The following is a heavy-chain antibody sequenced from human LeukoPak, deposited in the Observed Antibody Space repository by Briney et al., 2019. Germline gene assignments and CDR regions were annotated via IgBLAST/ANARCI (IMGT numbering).Heavy chain of an antibody. CDR3: AKDQTYGSMDV. CDR1: GFTFSSYV. Sequence: GGSLRLSCAASGFTFSSYVMTWVRQAPGKGLEWVSAMSVIGGSTYYADSVKGRFTISRDNSKNTLYLQMNSLRAEDTAVYYCAKDQTYGSMDVWGKGITVTVSS. CDR2: MSVIGGST. V-gene: IGHV3-23*01. D-gene: IGHD4-17*01. J-gene: IGHJ6*03.